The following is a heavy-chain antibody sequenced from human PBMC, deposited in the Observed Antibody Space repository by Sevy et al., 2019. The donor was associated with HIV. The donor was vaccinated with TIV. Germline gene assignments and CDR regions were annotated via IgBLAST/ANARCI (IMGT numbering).Heavy chain of an antibody. Sequence: GGSLRLSCAVSGFSFDSYGMTWVRQAPGKGLEWVSGISGSGTRTYYADSVKGRFSISRDNSKNRLYLQMNSLRSEDTGIYLCAKGGGGHYDPDEIGYYFYYYNMDVWGKGTTVTVSS. CDR3: AKGGGGHYDPDEIGYYFYYYNMDV. CDR1: GFSFDSYG. V-gene: IGHV3-23*01. CDR2: ISGSGTRT. D-gene: IGHD3-22*01. J-gene: IGHJ6*03.